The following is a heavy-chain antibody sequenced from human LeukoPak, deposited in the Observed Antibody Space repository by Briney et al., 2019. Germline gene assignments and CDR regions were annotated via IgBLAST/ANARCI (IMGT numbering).Heavy chain of an antibody. V-gene: IGHV4-34*01. CDR2: INHSGST. D-gene: IGHD6-13*01. Sequence: SETLSLTCAVYGGSFSGYYWSWIRQPPGKGLEWIGEINHSGSTNYNPSLKSRVTISVGTSKNQFSLKLSSVTAADTAVYYCARLAGPSSSLYYFDYWGQGTLVTVSS. CDR1: GGSFSGYY. CDR3: ARLAGPSSSLYYFDY. J-gene: IGHJ4*02.